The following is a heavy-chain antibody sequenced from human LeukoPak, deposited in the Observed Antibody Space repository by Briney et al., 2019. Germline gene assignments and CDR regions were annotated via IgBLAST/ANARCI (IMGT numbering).Heavy chain of an antibody. D-gene: IGHD4-11*01. CDR3: ARGLGLDY. J-gene: IGHJ4*02. V-gene: IGHV1-2*02. CDR1: GYSLNAYY. CDR2: INPSSGGT. Sequence: ASVKVSCKASGYSLNAYYIHWVRQAPGQGLEWMGWINPSSGGTKYAQKFQGRVTMARDTSISTTYMELTRLTSDDTAVYYCARGLGLDYWGQGTLATVSS.